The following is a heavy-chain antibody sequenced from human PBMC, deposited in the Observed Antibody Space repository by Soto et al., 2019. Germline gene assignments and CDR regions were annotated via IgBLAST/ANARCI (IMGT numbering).Heavy chain of an antibody. Sequence: TSETLSLTCTVSGGSIRSYYWNWIRQPPGKGLEWIGYIQYSGSASYHPSLKSRVTISVDTSKNQFSLKLSSVTAADTAVYYCASVEASARNLAPYFLDYWGQGTLVTVSS. D-gene: IGHD5-12*01. J-gene: IGHJ4*02. V-gene: IGHV4-59*01. CDR2: IQYSGSA. CDR1: GGSIRSYY. CDR3: ASVEASARNLAPYFLDY.